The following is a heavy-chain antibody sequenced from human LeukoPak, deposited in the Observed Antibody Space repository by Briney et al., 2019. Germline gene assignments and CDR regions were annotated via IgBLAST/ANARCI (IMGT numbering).Heavy chain of an antibody. CDR2: IGGLGEST. Sequence: GGSLRLSCEASGFTFSRFAMTWVRQAPGKGLEWVSTIGGLGESTNYADSVKGRFTISRDNSKNTLYLQMNDLRAEDTAVYYCAKDRDIILTGHGMDGWGQGTTVTVSS. J-gene: IGHJ6*02. D-gene: IGHD3-9*01. CDR1: GFTFSRFA. V-gene: IGHV3-23*01. CDR3: AKDRDIILTGHGMDG.